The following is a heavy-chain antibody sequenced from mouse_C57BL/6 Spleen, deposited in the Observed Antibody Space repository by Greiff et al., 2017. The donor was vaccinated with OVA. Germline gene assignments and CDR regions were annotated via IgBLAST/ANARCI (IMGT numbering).Heavy chain of an antibody. Sequence: EVKLVESGGGLVKPGGSLKLSCAASGFTFSDYGMHWVRQAPEKGLEWVAYISSGSSTIYYADTVKGRFTISRDNAKNNLFLQMTSLRSEDTAMYDCARSTYYAMDYWGQGTSVTVSS. CDR2: ISSGSSTI. CDR1: GFTFSDYG. D-gene: IGHD2-1*01. V-gene: IGHV5-17*01. CDR3: ARSTYYAMDY. J-gene: IGHJ4*01.